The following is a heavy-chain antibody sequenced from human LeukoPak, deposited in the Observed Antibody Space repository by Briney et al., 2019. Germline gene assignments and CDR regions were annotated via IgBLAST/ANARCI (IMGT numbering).Heavy chain of an antibody. CDR3: ARDRGIVGRSGAGNFDY. V-gene: IGHV1-69*06. CDR1: GGTFSSYA. D-gene: IGHD1-26*01. Sequence: ASVKVSCKASGGTFSSYAISWVRQAPGQGLEWMGGIIPIFGTANYAQKFQGRVTITADKSTSTAYMELSSLRSEDTAVYYCARDRGIVGRSGAGNFDYWGQGTLVTVSS. CDR2: IIPIFGTA. J-gene: IGHJ4*02.